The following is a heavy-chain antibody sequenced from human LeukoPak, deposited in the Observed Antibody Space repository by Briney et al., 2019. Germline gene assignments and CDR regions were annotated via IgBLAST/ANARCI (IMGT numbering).Heavy chain of an antibody. D-gene: IGHD3-10*01. J-gene: IGHJ4*02. V-gene: IGHV3-30*19. CDR3: ARGSPRVDY. CDR2: ISYDGSNK. CDR1: GFTFSSSG. Sequence: PGRSLRLSCAASGFTFSSSGMHGVRRAPGKGLECGAVISYDGSNKYYADSVKGRFTISRDNSKNTLYLQMNSQRAEDTAVYYCARGSPRVDYWGQGTLVTVSS.